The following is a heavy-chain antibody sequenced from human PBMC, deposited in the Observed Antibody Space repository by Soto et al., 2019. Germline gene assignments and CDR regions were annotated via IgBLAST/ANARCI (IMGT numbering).Heavy chain of an antibody. D-gene: IGHD2-21*02. CDR2: INHSGST. CDR3: ARGGYFEAYCGGDFYSYYFDY. V-gene: IGHV4-34*01. CDR1: GGSFSGYY. J-gene: IGHJ4*02. Sequence: PSETLSLTCAVYGGSFSGYYWSWIRQPPGKGLEWIGEINHSGSTNYNPSLKSRVTISVDTSKNQFSLKLSSVTAADTAVYYCARGGYFEAYCGGDFYSYYFDYWGQGTLVTVSS.